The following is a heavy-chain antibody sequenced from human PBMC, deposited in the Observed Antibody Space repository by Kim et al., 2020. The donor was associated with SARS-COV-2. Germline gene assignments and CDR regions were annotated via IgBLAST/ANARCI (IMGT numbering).Heavy chain of an antibody. D-gene: IGHD3-3*01. Sequence: GGSLRLSCAASGFIFSDYSMNWVRQAPGKGLEWVSSISGDSRYRYHADAVKGRFTISRDNTKNSLYLQMNSLRAEDTAVYYCSRHVDFFYGMAVWGQGTTVTVSS. CDR3: SRHVDFFYGMAV. CDR2: ISGDSRYR. J-gene: IGHJ6*02. V-gene: IGHV3-21*01. CDR1: GFIFSDYS.